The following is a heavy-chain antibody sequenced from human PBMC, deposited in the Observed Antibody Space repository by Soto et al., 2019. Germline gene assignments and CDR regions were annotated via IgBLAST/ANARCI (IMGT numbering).Heavy chain of an antibody. Sequence: QVQLVQSGAEVKKPESSVKVSCKAPGGTFSTYAISWVRQAPGQGLEWMGGIIPMFGTANYAQRFKDRVTITAAESTNTVYVELSSLRSEDTAVYFCASGIQLWLRRINNGYSGWGQGTLVTVSS. CDR2: IIPMFGTA. V-gene: IGHV1-69*12. CDR3: ASGIQLWLRRINNGYSG. CDR1: GGTFSTYA. J-gene: IGHJ4*02. D-gene: IGHD5-18*01.